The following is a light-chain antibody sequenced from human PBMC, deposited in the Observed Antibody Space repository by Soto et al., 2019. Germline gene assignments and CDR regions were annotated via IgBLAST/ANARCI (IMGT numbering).Light chain of an antibody. J-gene: IGLJ2*01. CDR3: QTWGTGFQV. Sequence: QPVLTQSPSASASLGASVKLTCTLSSGHSAYSIAWHQQQPEKGPRFLMDVDNGGRYTKGDGIPDRFSGSSSGAERYLTISSLQSEDEADYYCQTWGTGFQVFGGGTKVTVL. V-gene: IGLV4-69*01. CDR2: VDNGGRY. CDR1: SGHSAYS.